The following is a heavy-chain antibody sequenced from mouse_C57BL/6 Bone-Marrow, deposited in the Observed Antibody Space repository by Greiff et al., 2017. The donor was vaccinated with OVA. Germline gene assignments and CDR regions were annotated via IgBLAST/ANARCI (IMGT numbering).Heavy chain of an antibody. Sequence: QVQLQQSGAELVRPGASVTLSCKASGYTFTDYEMHWVKQTPVHGLEWIGAIDPETGGTAYNQKFKGKAILTADKSSSTAYMELRRLTYEDSAVDYCTRGYSNYYAMDYWGQGTSVTVSS. CDR3: TRGYSNYYAMDY. J-gene: IGHJ4*01. CDR1: GYTFTDYE. V-gene: IGHV1-15*01. CDR2: IDPETGGT. D-gene: IGHD2-5*01.